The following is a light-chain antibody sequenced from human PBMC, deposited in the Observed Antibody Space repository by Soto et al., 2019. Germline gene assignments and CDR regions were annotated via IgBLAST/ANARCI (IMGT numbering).Light chain of an antibody. V-gene: IGLV1-44*01. CDR2: NDN. CDR1: SSNIGSRT. CDR3: SAWDDRMHVI. Sequence: QSALTQPPSASATPGQRVTISCSGTSSNIGSRTVNWYQQLPGSAPKLLVYNDNQRPSGVPDRFSGSKSGTSASLAISGLQSEDEGDYYCSAWDDRMHVIFGGGTKLTVL. J-gene: IGLJ2*01.